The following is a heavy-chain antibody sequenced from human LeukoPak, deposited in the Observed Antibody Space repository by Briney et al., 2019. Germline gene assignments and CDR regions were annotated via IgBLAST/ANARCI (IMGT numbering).Heavy chain of an antibody. CDR2: MNPNSGNT. Sequence: EASVKVSCKASGYTFTSYDVNWVRQAPGQGLEWMGWMNPNSGNTGYPQKFQGRVTITRDTSISATYLELNSLRSEDTAVYYCARDYGGNSGWFDPWGQGILVTVSS. V-gene: IGHV1-8*03. CDR3: ARDYGGNSGWFDP. D-gene: IGHD4-23*01. CDR1: GYTFTSYD. J-gene: IGHJ5*02.